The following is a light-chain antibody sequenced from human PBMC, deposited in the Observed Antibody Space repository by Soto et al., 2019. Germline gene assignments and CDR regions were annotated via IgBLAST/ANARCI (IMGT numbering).Light chain of an antibody. J-gene: IGKJ3*01. V-gene: IGKV1-13*02. CDR2: DAS. CDR1: QGISSA. CDR3: QQFNSYPT. Sequence: AIQLTQSPSSLSASVGDRVAITCRASQGISSALAWYQQKPGKPPKLLIYDASSLESGVPSRFSGSGSGTDFTLTISSLQPEDFATYYCQQFNSYPTFGPGTKVEFK.